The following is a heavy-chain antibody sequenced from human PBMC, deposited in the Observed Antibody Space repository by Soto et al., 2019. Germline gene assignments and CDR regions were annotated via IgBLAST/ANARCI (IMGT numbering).Heavy chain of an antibody. CDR1: GFTFSNYG. D-gene: IGHD2-21*01. CDR3: ARGLSPGGYGGNSELPDY. Sequence: QVQLVESGGGVVQPGRSLRLSCAASGFTFSNYGMHWVRQTPGKGLEWVAVIWYDGGNKYYVDSVKGRFTISRDNSENTLYLQMNSLRAEDTAVYYCARGLSPGGYGGNSELPDYWGQGTPVTVSS. CDR2: IWYDGGNK. J-gene: IGHJ4*02. V-gene: IGHV3-33*01.